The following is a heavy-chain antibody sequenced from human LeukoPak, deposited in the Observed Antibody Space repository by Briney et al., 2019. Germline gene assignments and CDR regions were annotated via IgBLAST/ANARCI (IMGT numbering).Heavy chain of an antibody. V-gene: IGHV3-48*03. Sequence: GGSLRLSCAASGFTFSSYEMNWVRQAPGKGLEWVSYISRSCSTIYCADSVKGRFTISRDNAKNSLYLQMNSLRAEDTAVYYCAELGITMIGGVWGKGTTVTISS. J-gene: IGHJ6*04. CDR2: ISRSCSTI. CDR3: AELGITMIGGV. D-gene: IGHD3-10*02. CDR1: GFTFSSYE.